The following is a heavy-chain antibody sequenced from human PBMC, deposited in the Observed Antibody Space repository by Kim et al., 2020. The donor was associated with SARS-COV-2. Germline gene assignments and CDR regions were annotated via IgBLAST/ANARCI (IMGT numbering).Heavy chain of an antibody. Sequence: SETLSLTCAVSGGSFSGYYWSWIRQPPGKGLEWIAEINHSGSTKYNPSLKSRVTISVDTSKNQFSLKLSSVTAADTAVYYCARDVPVVPAAMRTRRWYFVLWGRGTLVTVSS. CDR1: GGSFSGYY. CDR3: ARDVPVVPAAMRTRRWYFVL. D-gene: IGHD2-2*01. V-gene: IGHV4-34*01. J-gene: IGHJ2*01. CDR2: INHSGST.